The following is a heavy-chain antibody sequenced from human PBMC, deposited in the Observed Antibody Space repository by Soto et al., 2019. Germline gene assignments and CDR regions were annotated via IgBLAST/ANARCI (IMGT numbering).Heavy chain of an antibody. D-gene: IGHD4-17*01. CDR3: ARDTSNDYGDSYYFDY. CDR2: IYYSGST. V-gene: IGHV4-30-4*01. CDR1: GGSISSGDYY. J-gene: IGHJ4*02. Sequence: SETLSLACTVSGGSISSGDYYWSWIRQPPGKGLEWIGYIYYSGSTYYNPSLKSRVTISVDTSKNQFSLKLSSVTAADTAVYYCARDTSNDYGDSYYFDYWGQGTLVTVSS.